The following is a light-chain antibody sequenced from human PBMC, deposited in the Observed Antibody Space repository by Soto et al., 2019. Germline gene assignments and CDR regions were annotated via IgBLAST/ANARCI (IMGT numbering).Light chain of an antibody. J-gene: IGKJ4*01. CDR3: QQSYNTLT. CDR1: QSISTF. Sequence: DIQMTQSPSSLSASVGDRVTITCRASQSISTFLNWYQHRPGKAPKLLIYSASTLQSGVPPRFSGSGSGTDFTLTISSLQPEAFATYYCQQSYNTLTFGGGTKVEIK. V-gene: IGKV1-39*01. CDR2: SAS.